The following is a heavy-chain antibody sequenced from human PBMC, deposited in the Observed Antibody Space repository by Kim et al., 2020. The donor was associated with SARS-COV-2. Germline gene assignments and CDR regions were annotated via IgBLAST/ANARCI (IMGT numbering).Heavy chain of an antibody. J-gene: IGHJ6*02. V-gene: IGHV3-23*01. Sequence: GGSLRLSCAASGFTFSIYAMSWVRQAPGKGLEWVSSISGTGGSTQYADSVKGRFTMSRDNSKSTLFVQMNSLRAEDTAVYYCAKNYYDSGPFPYYGLAVWGQGTTVTVSS. D-gene: IGHD3-10*01. CDR2: ISGTGGST. CDR1: GFTFSIYA. CDR3: AKNYYDSGPFPYYGLAV.